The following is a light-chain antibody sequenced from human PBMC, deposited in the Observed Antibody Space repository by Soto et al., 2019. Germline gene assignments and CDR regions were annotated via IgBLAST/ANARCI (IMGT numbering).Light chain of an antibody. CDR1: QSISSY. CDR2: AAS. V-gene: IGKV1-39*01. J-gene: IGKJ3*01. CDR3: QQSYSTPGFT. Sequence: DIQMTQSPCSLSASVGDGVTITCRASQSISSYLNWYQQKPGKAPKLLIYAASSLQSGVPSRFSGSGSGTDFTLTISSLQPEDFATYYCQQSYSTPGFTFGPGTKVDIK.